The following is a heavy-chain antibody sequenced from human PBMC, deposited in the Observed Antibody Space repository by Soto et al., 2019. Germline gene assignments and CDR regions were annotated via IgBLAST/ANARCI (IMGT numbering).Heavy chain of an antibody. Sequence: QITLKESGPTLVKPTQTLTLTCTFSGFSLSTSGVGVGWIRQPPGKALEWLALIYWDDDKRYSPSLKSRLTITKDPSNNQVVLTMTNMDPVDTATYYCARDSSGWYGFDYWGQGTLVTVSS. CDR1: GFSLSTSGVG. CDR3: ARDSSGWYGFDY. CDR2: IYWDDDK. J-gene: IGHJ4*02. V-gene: IGHV2-5*02. D-gene: IGHD6-19*01.